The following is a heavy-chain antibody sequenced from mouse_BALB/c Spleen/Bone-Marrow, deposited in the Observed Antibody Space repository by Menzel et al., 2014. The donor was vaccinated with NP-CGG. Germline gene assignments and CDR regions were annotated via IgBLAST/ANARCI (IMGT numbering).Heavy chain of an antibody. CDR3: ARWDWDGYAMDY. D-gene: IGHD4-1*01. CDR1: GYSFTAYT. Sequence: EVQLVESGLELVKPGASMKISCKASGYSFTAYTMNWVKQSHGKNLEWIGLINPYNGGTSYNQKFKGKATLTVDKSSSTAYMELLSLTSEDSAVYYCARWDWDGYAMDYWGQGTSVTVSS. V-gene: IGHV1-18*01. CDR2: INPYNGGT. J-gene: IGHJ4*01.